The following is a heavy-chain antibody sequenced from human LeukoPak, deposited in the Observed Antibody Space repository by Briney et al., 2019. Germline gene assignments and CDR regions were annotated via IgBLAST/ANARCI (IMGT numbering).Heavy chain of an antibody. CDR2: IYYSGST. J-gene: IGHJ4*02. CDR1: GGSISSYY. D-gene: IGHD3-10*01. CDR3: ARWSRGGYYFDY. Sequence: SETLSLTCTVSGGSISSYYWSWIRQPPGKGLEWIGSIYYSGSTYYNSSLKSRVTISVDTSKNQFSLKLSSVTAADTAVYYCARWSRGGYYFDYWGQGTLVTVSS. V-gene: IGHV4-39*01.